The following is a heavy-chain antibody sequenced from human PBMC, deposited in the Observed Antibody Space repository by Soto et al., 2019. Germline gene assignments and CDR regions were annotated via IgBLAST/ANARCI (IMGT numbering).Heavy chain of an antibody. CDR2: SNPNSGGT. CDR1: GYTFTVYY. CDR3: ARDTIGYYYDSSGYYGKWYFDL. D-gene: IGHD3-22*01. V-gene: IGHV1-2*02. Sequence: GASVKVSCKASGYTFTVYYMHCVRQSPLQWLEWMGCSNPNSGGTNYAQKFQGRVTMTRDTSISTAYMELSRLRSDDTAVYYCARDTIGYYYDSSGYYGKWYFDLWGRGTLVTVS. J-gene: IGHJ2*01.